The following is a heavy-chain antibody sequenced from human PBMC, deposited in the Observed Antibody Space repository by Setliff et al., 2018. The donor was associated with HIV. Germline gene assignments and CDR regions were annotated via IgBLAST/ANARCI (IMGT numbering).Heavy chain of an antibody. CDR2: TKQDGSEK. D-gene: IGHD1-26*01. J-gene: IGHJ3*02. V-gene: IGHV3-7*03. CDR1: GFTFSAYW. CDR3: ARDRYGGTYDAFEI. Sequence: GGSLRLSCAASGFTFSAYWMNWVRQAPGKGLEWVANTKQDGSEKNYVDSVKGRFTISRDNAKNSLYLQMSSLRAEDTAVYYCARDRYGGTYDAFEIWGQGTMVTVSS.